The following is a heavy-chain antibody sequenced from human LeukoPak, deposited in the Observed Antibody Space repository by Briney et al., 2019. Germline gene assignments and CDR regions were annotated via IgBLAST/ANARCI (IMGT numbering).Heavy chain of an antibody. J-gene: IGHJ4*02. D-gene: IGHD4-11*01. Sequence: TGGSLRLSCAASGFTFSSYAIHWVRQAPGKGLEWVAVISYDGSNKYYADSVKGRFTISRDNSKNTLYLQMNSLRAEDTAVYYCARDSPYSSYFDYWGQGTLVTVSS. CDR3: ARDSPYSSYFDY. CDR2: ISYDGSNK. CDR1: GFTFSSYA. V-gene: IGHV3-30-3*01.